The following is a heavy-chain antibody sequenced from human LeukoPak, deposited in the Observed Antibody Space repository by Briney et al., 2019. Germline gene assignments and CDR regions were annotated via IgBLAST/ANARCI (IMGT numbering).Heavy chain of an antibody. CDR2: IYPGDSDT. CDR3: ARRGEMATIPLDY. CDR1: GYSFTSSW. J-gene: IGHJ4*02. D-gene: IGHD5-24*01. V-gene: IGHV5-51*01. Sequence: GESLKISCKGSGYSFTSSWIGWVRQMPGKGLEWMGIIYPGDSDTRYSPSFQGQVTTSADKSISTAYLQWSSLKASDTAMYYCARRGEMATIPLDYWGQGTLDTVSS.